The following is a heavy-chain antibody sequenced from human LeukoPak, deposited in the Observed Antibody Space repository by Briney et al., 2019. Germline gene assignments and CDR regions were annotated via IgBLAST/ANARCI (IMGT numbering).Heavy chain of an antibody. CDR1: GFTFSSYA. J-gene: IGHJ4*02. Sequence: GGSLRLSCAASGFTFSSYAMSWVRQAPGKGLEWFSAISGSGGSTYYADSVKGRFTISRDNSKNTVYLQMNSLRAEDTAVYYCAKTTTGYSSGRFPGWPVDYWGQGTLVTVSS. CDR3: AKTTTGYSSGRFPGWPVDY. V-gene: IGHV3-23*01. CDR2: ISGSGGST. D-gene: IGHD6-19*01.